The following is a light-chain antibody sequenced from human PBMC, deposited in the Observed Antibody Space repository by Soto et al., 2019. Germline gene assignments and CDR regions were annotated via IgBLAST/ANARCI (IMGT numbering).Light chain of an antibody. V-gene: IGKV1-9*01. CDR2: AAS. CDR1: QGISSY. J-gene: IGKJ3*01. Sequence: DIQLTQSPSFLSASVGDRVTITCRASQGISSYLAWYQQKPGKAPKLLIYAASTLQSGVPSRFSGHGSGTEFTLTISSLQPEDFATYYCQQLNSYPRAFGPGTKVDIK. CDR3: QQLNSYPRA.